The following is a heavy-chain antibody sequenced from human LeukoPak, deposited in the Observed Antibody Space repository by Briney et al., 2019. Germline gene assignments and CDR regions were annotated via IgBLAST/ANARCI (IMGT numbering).Heavy chain of an antibody. J-gene: IGHJ5*02. CDR1: GFTFSSYG. D-gene: IGHD3-22*01. V-gene: IGHV3-30*18. CDR2: ISYDGSNK. CDR3: AKEHDSSGYQYNWLDP. Sequence: SGGSLRLSCAASGFTFSSYGMHWVRQAPGKGLEWVAVISYDGSNKHYADSVKGRFTISRDNSKNTLYLQMNSLRAEDTAVYYCAKEHDSSGYQYNWLDPWGQGTLVTVSS.